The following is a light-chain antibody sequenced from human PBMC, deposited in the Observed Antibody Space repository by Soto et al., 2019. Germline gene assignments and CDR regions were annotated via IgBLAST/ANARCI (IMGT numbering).Light chain of an antibody. CDR2: DVS. J-gene: IGLJ1*01. CDR1: SSDVGGYNY. V-gene: IGLV2-14*03. CDR3: NSYTSSSTPYV. Sequence: QSVLTQPASVPGSPGQSITISCTGTSSDVGGYNYVSWYQHHPGKAPKLLIYDVSNRPSGVSNRFSGSKSGNTASLTISRLQAEDEADYFCNSYTSSSTPYVFATGTKFTVL.